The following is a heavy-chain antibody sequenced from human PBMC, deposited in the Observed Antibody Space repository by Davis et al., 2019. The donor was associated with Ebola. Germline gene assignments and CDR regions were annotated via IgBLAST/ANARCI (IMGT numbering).Heavy chain of an antibody. D-gene: IGHD5-12*01. Sequence: SVKVSCKASGGTFSSYAISWVRQAPGQGLEWMGGIIPILGIANYAQKFQGRVTITADKSTSTAYMELSSLRSEDTAVYYCARAEGGGYDPYYFDYWGQGTLVTVSS. CDR1: GGTFSSYA. CDR3: ARAEGGGYDPYYFDY. J-gene: IGHJ4*02. V-gene: IGHV1-69*10. CDR2: IIPILGIA.